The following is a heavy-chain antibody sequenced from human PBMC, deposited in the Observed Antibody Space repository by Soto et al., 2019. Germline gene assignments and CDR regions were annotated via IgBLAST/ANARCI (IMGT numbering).Heavy chain of an antibody. Sequence: EASVKVSCKASGGTFSSYAISWVRQAPGQGLEWMGGIIPIFGTANYAQKVQGRVTITADESTSTAYMELSSLRSEDTAVYYCARDGLHSTTVTTYYCDVMDVWGQGTTVTVSS. CDR3: ARDGLHSTTVTTYYCDVMDV. J-gene: IGHJ6*02. CDR2: IIPIFGTA. V-gene: IGHV1-69*13. D-gene: IGHD4-17*01. CDR1: GGTFSSYA.